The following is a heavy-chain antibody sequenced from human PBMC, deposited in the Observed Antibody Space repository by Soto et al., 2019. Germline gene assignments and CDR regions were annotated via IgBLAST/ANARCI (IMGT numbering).Heavy chain of an antibody. CDR2: IWYDGSNK. J-gene: IGHJ6*02. CDR3: AREGLTYYYGSGSYYYGMDV. V-gene: IGHV3-33*01. D-gene: IGHD3-10*01. CDR1: GFTFSSYG. Sequence: QVQLVESGGGVVQPGRSLRLSCAASGFTFSSYGMHWVRQAPGKGLEWVAVIWYDGSNKYYADSVKGRFTISRDNSENTLYLQMNSLRAEDTAVYYCAREGLTYYYGSGSYYYGMDVWGQGTTVTVSS.